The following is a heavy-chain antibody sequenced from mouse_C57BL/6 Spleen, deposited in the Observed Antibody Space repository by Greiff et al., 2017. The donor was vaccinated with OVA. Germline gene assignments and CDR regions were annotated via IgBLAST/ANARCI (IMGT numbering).Heavy chain of an antibody. CDR3: ASGGGRYFDV. CDR1: GYAFSSSW. Sequence: QVQLKQSGPELVKPGASVKISCKASGYAFSSSWMNWVKQRPGKGLEWIGRIYPGDGDTNYNGKFTGKATLNAAQSSSTADMRLRSLTSEDSAVYFCASGGGRYFDVWGTGTTVTVSS. CDR2: IYPGDGDT. J-gene: IGHJ1*03. V-gene: IGHV1-82*01.